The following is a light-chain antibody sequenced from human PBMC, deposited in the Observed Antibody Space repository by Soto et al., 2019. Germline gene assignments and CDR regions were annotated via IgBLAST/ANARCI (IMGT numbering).Light chain of an antibody. J-gene: IGKJ4*01. Sequence: DILMTQSPSSLSASVGDRVTITCRASQSISSHLNWYQQKPGKDPKLLIYGASSLQSGVPSRISGSGSGTDFTLTISSLQPEDFATYYCQQSYNTPLTFGGGTKVDIK. CDR1: QSISSH. V-gene: IGKV1-39*01. CDR2: GAS. CDR3: QQSYNTPLT.